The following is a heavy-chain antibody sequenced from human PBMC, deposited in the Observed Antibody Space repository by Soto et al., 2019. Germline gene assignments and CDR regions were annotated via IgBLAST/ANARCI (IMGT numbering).Heavy chain of an antibody. D-gene: IGHD6-13*01. J-gene: IGHJ5*02. CDR1: GGSISGYY. CDR2: IYYSGST. CDR3: ARAKAPLYSSSWYWFDP. Sequence: PSETLSLTCTVSGGSISGYYWSWLRQPPGKGLEWIGYIYYSGSTNYNPSLKSRVTISVDTSKNQFSLKLSSVTAADTAVYYCARAKAPLYSSSWYWFDPWGQRTLVTVSS. V-gene: IGHV4-59*08.